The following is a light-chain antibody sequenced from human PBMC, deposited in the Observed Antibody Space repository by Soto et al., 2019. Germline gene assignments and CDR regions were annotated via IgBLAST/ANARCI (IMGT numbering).Light chain of an antibody. CDR3: QSYDSSLTGVV. V-gene: IGLV1-40*01. J-gene: IGLJ2*01. CDR1: SSNIGAGYD. Sequence: QSVLTQPPSVSGAPGQRVTISCTGSSSNIGAGYDVYWYQQLPGTAPKLLIYDNNRRPSGVRDRFSASKSGTSASLAVTGLQAEDEADYYCQSYDSSLTGVVFGGGTKLTVL. CDR2: DNN.